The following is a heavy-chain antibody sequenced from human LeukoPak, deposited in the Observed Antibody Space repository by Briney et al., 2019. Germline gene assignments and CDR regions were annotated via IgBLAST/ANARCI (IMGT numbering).Heavy chain of an antibody. J-gene: IGHJ4*02. CDR2: INWHGLTT. V-gene: IGHV3-9*01. CDR3: AKASVITFAGLTPYCFDY. D-gene: IGHD3-16*01. Sequence: PGGSLRLSCAASGFKFDNFAMHWVRQAPGKGLEGVSGINWHGLTTIYADSVKGRFTISRDNARNSLYLQMNSLRAEDTALYYCAKASVITFAGLTPYCFDYWGQGALVTVSS. CDR1: GFKFDNFA.